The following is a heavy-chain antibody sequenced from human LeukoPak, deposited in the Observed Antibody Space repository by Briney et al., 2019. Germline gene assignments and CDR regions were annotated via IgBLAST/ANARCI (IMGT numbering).Heavy chain of an antibody. D-gene: IGHD5-18*01. Sequence: SSETLSLTCTVSGGSISSYYWSWIRQPPGKGLEWIGEINHSGSTNYNPSLKSRVTISVDTSKNQFSLKLSSVTAADTAVYYCARARYSYGKAFDYWGRGTLVTVSS. CDR3: ARARYSYGKAFDY. CDR2: INHSGST. V-gene: IGHV4-34*01. J-gene: IGHJ4*02. CDR1: GGSISSYY.